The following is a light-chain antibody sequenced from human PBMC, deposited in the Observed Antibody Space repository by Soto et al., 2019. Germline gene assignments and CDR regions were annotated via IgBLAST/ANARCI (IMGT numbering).Light chain of an antibody. V-gene: IGLV1-47*01. CDR1: KSNIGSNY. CDR3: AAWDDSLRGLAV. CDR2: RNN. J-gene: IGLJ7*01. Sequence: QSVLTQPPSASGTPGQRVTISCSGSKSNIGSNYVYWYQQFPGTAPKLLISRNNQRPSGVPDRFSGSKSGTSASLAISGLRSEDEAEYYCAAWDDSLRGLAVFGGGTQLTV.